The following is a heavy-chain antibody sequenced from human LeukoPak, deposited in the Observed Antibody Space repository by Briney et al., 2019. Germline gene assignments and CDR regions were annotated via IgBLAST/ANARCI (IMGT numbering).Heavy chain of an antibody. CDR2: ISPSSSYI. Sequence: GGSLRLSCTGSGFTFSTYSMNWVRQAPGKGLEWVSSISPSSSYIYYADSVKGRFTIPRDNAKNSLYLQMNNLGAEDTAVYYCATFSGRLRDFDYWGQGILVTVSS. J-gene: IGHJ4*02. D-gene: IGHD3-10*01. CDR1: GFTFSTYS. CDR3: ATFSGRLRDFDY. V-gene: IGHV3-21*01.